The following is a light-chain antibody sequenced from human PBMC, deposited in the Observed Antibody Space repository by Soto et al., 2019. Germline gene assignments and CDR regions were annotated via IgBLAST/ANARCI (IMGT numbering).Light chain of an antibody. CDR2: DAS. CDR1: QSISSW. V-gene: IGKV1-5*01. CDR3: KQYNSYSGT. J-gene: IGKJ2*01. Sequence: DIQMTQSPSTLSASVGDRVTITCRASQSISSWLAWYQQKPGKAPKLLIYDASSLESGVPSRFSCSGSGTEFTLTISSLQPDDFATYYCKQYNSYSGTFGQGTQLEIK.